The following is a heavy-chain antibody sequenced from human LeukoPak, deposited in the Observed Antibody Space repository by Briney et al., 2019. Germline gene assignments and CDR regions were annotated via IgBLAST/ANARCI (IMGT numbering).Heavy chain of an antibody. V-gene: IGHV5-51*04. J-gene: IGHJ4*01. Sequence: GESLKISCKASGYLFRKNWIGWVRQMPGKGLEWMGIIYPPDSDTRYGREFQGQVTISVDEPINTAYLQWSSLKASDTAMYYCARSSTYSPYYFDSWGQGTLVTVSS. CDR2: IYPPDSDT. CDR3: ARSSTYSPYYFDS. D-gene: IGHD2-2*01. CDR1: GYLFRKNW.